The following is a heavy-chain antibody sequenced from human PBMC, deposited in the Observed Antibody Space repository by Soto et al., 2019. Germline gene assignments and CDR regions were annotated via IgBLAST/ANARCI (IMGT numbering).Heavy chain of an antibody. V-gene: IGHV1-18*04. CDR3: ARDEGAYYYDSSGSPPGAFDI. CDR2: ISAYNGNT. J-gene: IGHJ3*02. Sequence: GASVKVSCKASGYTFTSYGISWVRQAPGQGLEWMGWISAYNGNTNYAQKLQGRVTMTTDTSTSTAYMELRSLRSDDTAVYYCARDEGAYYYDSSGSPPGAFDIWGQGTMVTVSS. CDR1: GYTFTSYG. D-gene: IGHD3-22*01.